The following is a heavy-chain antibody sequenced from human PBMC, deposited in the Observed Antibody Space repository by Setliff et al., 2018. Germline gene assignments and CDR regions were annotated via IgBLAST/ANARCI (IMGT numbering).Heavy chain of an antibody. D-gene: IGHD6-13*01. CDR3: ARDRPGIAAAGFYYYYFDS. CDR2: INHSGST. Sequence: SETLSLTCAVYGESFSGHYWSWIRQPPGKGLEWIGEINHSGSTNYNPSRKSRVTISVDTSKNQFSLKLSSVTAADTAVYYCARDRPGIAAAGFYYYYFDSWGQGTLVTVSS. CDR1: GESFSGHY. V-gene: IGHV4-34*01. J-gene: IGHJ4*02.